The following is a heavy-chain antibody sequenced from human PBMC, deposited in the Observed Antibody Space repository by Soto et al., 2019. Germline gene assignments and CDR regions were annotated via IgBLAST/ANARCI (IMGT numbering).Heavy chain of an antibody. Sequence: EVQLVESGGGLVQPGGSLRLSCAASGFSFSSNSMNWVGQAPGKGREWVSYISSSSSAIYYADSVKGRFTISRDNANNSLYLQMNSLRAEDTAVYYCARGSVVVVGVFDYWGQGTLLTVSS. CDR3: ARGSVVVVGVFDY. D-gene: IGHD2-15*01. CDR2: ISSSSSAI. J-gene: IGHJ4*02. V-gene: IGHV3-48*01. CDR1: GFSFSSNS.